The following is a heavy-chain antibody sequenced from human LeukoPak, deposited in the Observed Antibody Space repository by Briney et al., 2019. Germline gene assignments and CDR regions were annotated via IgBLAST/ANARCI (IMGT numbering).Heavy chain of an antibody. D-gene: IGHD3-22*01. J-gene: IGHJ4*02. Sequence: SETLSLTCTVSGGSISSSSYYWGWIRQPPGKGLEWIGSIYYSGSTYYNPSLKSRVTISVDTSKNQFSLKLSSVTVADTAVYYCARDLVVGYDSSGYLPTVGDYWGQGTLVTVSS. CDR2: IYYSGST. V-gene: IGHV4-39*07. CDR3: ARDLVVGYDSSGYLPTVGDY. CDR1: GGSISSSSYY.